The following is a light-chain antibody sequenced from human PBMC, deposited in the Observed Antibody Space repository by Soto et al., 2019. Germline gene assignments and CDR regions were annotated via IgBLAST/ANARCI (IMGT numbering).Light chain of an antibody. V-gene: IGKV1-5*03. CDR1: QSISSW. Sequence: DIQMTQSPSTLSASVGDRVTITCRASQSISSWLAWYQQKPGKAPKLLIYKASSLESGVPSRFSGSGSGTEFTLTISSLQPDDFATYYCQQYNSYSLWGTFGQGTKVDIK. J-gene: IGKJ1*01. CDR3: QQYNSYSLWGT. CDR2: KAS.